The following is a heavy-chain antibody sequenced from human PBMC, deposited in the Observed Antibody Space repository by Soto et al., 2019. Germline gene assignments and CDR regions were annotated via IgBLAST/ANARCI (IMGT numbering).Heavy chain of an antibody. J-gene: IGHJ3*02. CDR3: ARALKANYYYDNSDFDAFDI. D-gene: IGHD3-22*01. Sequence: GESLKISCAASGFTFSSYRMNWVRQAPGKGLEWVSSISIRDSYIYYADSVKGRFTISRDNAKNSLYLQMNSLRAEDTALYYCARALKANYYYDNSDFDAFDIWGQGTMVTVSS. CDR2: ISIRDSYI. V-gene: IGHV3-21*01. CDR1: GFTFSSYR.